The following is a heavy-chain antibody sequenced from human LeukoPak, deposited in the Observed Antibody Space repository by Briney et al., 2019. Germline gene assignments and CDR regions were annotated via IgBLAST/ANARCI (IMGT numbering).Heavy chain of an antibody. V-gene: IGHV3-23*01. J-gene: IGHJ4*02. D-gene: IGHD2-15*01. CDR2: ISGSGGST. CDR1: GFTFSSYA. Sequence: PGGSLRLSCAASGFTFSSYAMSWVRQAPGKGLEWVSAISGSGGSTYYADSVKGRFTISRDNSKNTLYLQMNSLRAEDTAVYYCAKARWDIVVVVAALDYWGQGTLVTVSS. CDR3: AKARWDIVVVVAALDY.